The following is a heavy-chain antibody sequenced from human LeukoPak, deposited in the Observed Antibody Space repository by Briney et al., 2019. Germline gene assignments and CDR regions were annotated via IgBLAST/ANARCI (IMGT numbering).Heavy chain of an antibody. CDR3: ARAHRLQASAGPYDAFDI. V-gene: IGHV4-61*02. J-gene: IGHJ3*02. Sequence: PSQTLSLTCTVSGGSISSGGYYWSWIRQPAGKGLEWIGRIYTSGSTNYNPSLKSRVTISVDTSKNQFSLKLSSVTAADTAVYYCARAHRLQASAGPYDAFDIWGQGTMVTVSS. CDR2: IYTSGST. D-gene: IGHD3-10*01. CDR1: GGSISSGGYY.